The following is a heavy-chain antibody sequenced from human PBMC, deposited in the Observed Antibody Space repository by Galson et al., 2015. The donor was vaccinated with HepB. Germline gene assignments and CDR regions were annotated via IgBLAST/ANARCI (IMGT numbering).Heavy chain of an antibody. CDR2: ISGDESST. J-gene: IGHJ4*02. V-gene: IGHV3-74*01. Sequence: SLRLYCAASGFTFSTYRMHWVRHAPGKGLVWVSRISGDESSTDYADSVKGRFTISRDNAKNTLYLQMNSLRAEDTAVYYCVRSNYVFDYWGQGTLVTVSP. CDR3: VRSNYVFDY. D-gene: IGHD3-16*01. CDR1: GFTFSTYR.